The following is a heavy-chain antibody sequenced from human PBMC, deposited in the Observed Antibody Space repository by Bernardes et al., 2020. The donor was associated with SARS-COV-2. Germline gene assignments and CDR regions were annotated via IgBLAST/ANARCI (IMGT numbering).Heavy chain of an antibody. J-gene: IGHJ6*02. CDR1: GGSISSYY. D-gene: IGHD2-21*02. CDR3: ARTRVLTATSYFYYHGMDV. Sequence: SEPLSLTCTVSGGSISSYYWSWIRQPPGKGLEWIGYIYYTGSSNYNPSLKSRVTISVDTSKKQFSLKLRSVTAADTAVYYCARTRVLTATSYFYYHGMDVWGQGTTVTVSS. V-gene: IGHV4-59*08. CDR2: IYYTGSS.